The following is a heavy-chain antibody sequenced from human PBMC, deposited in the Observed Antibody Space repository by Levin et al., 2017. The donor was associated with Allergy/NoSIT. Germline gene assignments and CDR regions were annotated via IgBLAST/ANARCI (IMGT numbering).Heavy chain of an antibody. D-gene: IGHD3-10*01. Sequence: RASVKVSCKASGYPFTGYYMHWVRQAPGQGLEWMGWINPNSGDTNSAQKFQGMVTMTRDTSMSTAYMELSRLRSDDTAIYYCARGAHGDYTSTDYWGQGTLVTVSS. CDR1: GYPFTGYY. V-gene: IGHV1-2*02. CDR3: ARGAHGDYTSTDY. CDR2: INPNSGDT. J-gene: IGHJ4*02.